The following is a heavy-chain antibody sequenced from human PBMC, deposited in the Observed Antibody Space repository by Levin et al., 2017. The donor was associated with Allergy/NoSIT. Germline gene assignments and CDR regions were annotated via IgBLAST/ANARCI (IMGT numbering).Heavy chain of an antibody. V-gene: IGHV3-30-3*01. D-gene: IGHD2-2*01. J-gene: IGHJ6*02. CDR3: ARAVPRDVYYYYGMDV. CDR2: ISYDGSNK. CDR1: GFTFSSYA. Sequence: GGSLRLSCAASGFTFSSYAMHWVRQAPGKGLEWVAVISYDGSNKYYADSVKGRFTISRDNSKNTLYLQMNSLRAEDTAVYYCARAVPRDVYYYYGMDVWGQGTTVTVSS.